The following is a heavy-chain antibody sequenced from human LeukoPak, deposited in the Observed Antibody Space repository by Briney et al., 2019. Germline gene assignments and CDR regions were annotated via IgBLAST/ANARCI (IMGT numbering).Heavy chain of an antibody. D-gene: IGHD6-13*01. Sequence: GGSLRLSCAASGFSVRGHYMGWVRQAPQKGLEYVSVLDSGGATHYADSVKGRFSISRDNSKNTLYLQMNSLRAEDTAVYYCAKSPWYSSSWYFPPDYWGQGTLVTVSS. CDR1: GFSVRGHY. V-gene: IGHV3-53*05. CDR3: AKSPWYSSSWYFPPDY. J-gene: IGHJ4*02. CDR2: LDSGGAT.